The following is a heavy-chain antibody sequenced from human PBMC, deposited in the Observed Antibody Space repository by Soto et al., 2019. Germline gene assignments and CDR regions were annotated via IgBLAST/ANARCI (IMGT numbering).Heavy chain of an antibody. CDR1: GSTFSSDA. CDR2: IPYDGSNQ. V-gene: IGHV3-30*04. D-gene: IGHD3-3*01. Sequence: ESGGGVVQPGRSLRLSCAASGSTFSSDAMHWVRQAPGKGLEWVAVIPYDGSNQYYADSVRGRFTISRDNSKNMLYLQMNSLRADETAVYYCARDVGTQLDFWSTSGMDVWGQGTTVTVSS. CDR3: ARDVGTQLDFWSTSGMDV. J-gene: IGHJ6*02.